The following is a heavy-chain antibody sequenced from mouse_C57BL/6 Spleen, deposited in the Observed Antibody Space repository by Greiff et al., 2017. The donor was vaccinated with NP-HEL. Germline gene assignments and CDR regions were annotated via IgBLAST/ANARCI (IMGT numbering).Heavy chain of an antibody. D-gene: IGHD2-4*01. J-gene: IGHJ3*01. CDR2: IYPSDSET. CDR3: ARRGGGYYDYRDWFAY. V-gene: IGHV1-61*01. CDR1: GYTFTSYW. Sequence: QVQLQQPGAELVRPGSSVKLSCKASGYTFTSYWMDWVKQRPGQGLEWIGNIYPSDSETHYNQKFKDKATLTVDKSSSTAYMQLSSLTSEDSAVYYCARRGGGYYDYRDWFAYWGQGTLVTVSA.